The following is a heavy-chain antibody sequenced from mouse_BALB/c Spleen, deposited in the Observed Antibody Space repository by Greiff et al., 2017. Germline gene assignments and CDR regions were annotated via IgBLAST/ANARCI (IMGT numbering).Heavy chain of an antibody. CDR3: ARRAYYGSSY. CDR1: GYTFSSYW. D-gene: IGHD1-1*01. CDR2: ILPGSGST. J-gene: IGHJ3*01. V-gene: IGHV1-9*01. Sequence: QVQLQQSGAELMKPGASVKISCKATGYTFSSYWIEWVKQRPGHGLEWIGEILPGSGSTNYNEKFKGKATFTADTSSNTAYMQLSSLPSEDSAVYYCARRAYYGSSYWGQGTLVTVSA.